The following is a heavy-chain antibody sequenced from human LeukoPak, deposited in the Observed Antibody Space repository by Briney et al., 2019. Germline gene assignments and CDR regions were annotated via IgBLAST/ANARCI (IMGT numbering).Heavy chain of an antibody. D-gene: IGHD3-10*01. Sequence: GSLRLSCEGSGLTLSDHHMDWVRQAPGKGLEWIGEINHSGSTNYNPSLKSRVTISVDTSKNQFSLKLSSVTAADTAVYYCARGYGSGSYYRLNWFDPWGQGTLVTVSS. CDR3: ARGYGSGSYYRLNWFDP. J-gene: IGHJ5*02. V-gene: IGHV4-34*01. CDR2: INHSGST. CDR1: GLTLSDHH.